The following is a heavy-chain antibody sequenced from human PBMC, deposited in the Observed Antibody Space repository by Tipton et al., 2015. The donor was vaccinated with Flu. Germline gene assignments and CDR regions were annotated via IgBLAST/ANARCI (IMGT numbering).Heavy chain of an antibody. Sequence: LRLSCTVSGGSINGDSHFWSWIRQPAGKELELIGRIYITGHTNYNPSLESRLTISLDPSKNQFSLKLNSVTAADTAIYYCARIGRGGWEQEFDYWGQGILVTASS. CDR2: IYITGHT. J-gene: IGHJ4*02. V-gene: IGHV4-61*02. CDR3: ARIGRGGWEQEFDY. CDR1: GGSINGDSHF. D-gene: IGHD1/OR15-1a*01.